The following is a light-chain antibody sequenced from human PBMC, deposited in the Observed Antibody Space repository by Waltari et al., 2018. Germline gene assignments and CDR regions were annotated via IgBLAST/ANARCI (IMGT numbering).Light chain of an antibody. CDR1: RSISSA. CDR2: GAS. V-gene: IGKV3-15*01. J-gene: IGKJ2*01. Sequence: EIVMTQSPATLSVSPGEGATLSCMPSRSISSALAWYQQKPGQAPRLLIYGASTRATGIPARFSGSGSGTEFTLTISSLQSEDFAVYYCQQYNNWPPYTFGQGTKLEIK. CDR3: QQYNNWPPYT.